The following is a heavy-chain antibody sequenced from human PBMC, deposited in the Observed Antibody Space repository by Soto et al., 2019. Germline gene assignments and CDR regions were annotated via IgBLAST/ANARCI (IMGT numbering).Heavy chain of an antibody. J-gene: IGHJ3*02. CDR3: ARVKWDYDFWSGYYTGPPVTDAFDI. V-gene: IGHV3-7*01. CDR1: GFTLSRYW. CDR2: IKQDGSEK. Sequence: EVQLVESGGGLARPGGSLRLSCAASGFTLSRYWMSLVHQAPGKGLEWGANIKQDGSEKYYVDSVKGRFTISRDNAKNSLYLQMNRLRAEDTAVYYCARVKWDYDFWSGYYTGPPVTDAFDIWGQGPMVTVSS. D-gene: IGHD3-3*01.